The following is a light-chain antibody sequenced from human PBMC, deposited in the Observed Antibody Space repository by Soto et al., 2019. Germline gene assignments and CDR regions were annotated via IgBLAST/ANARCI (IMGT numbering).Light chain of an antibody. CDR2: AAS. V-gene: IGKV1-39*01. Sequence: DIQMTQSPSSLSASVGDRVTITCRASQSISSYLNWYQQKPGKAPKLLTYAASSLQSGVPSRFSGSGSGTDFTLTISSLQPEDFATYYCQQGYSTLWTFGQGTKVEIK. CDR3: QQGYSTLWT. J-gene: IGKJ1*01. CDR1: QSISSY.